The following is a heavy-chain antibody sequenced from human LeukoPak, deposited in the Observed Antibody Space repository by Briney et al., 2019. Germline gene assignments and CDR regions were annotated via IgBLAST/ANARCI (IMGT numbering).Heavy chain of an antibody. CDR2: MSSSSNDI. D-gene: IGHD6-6*01. CDR1: GYTLCSFD. J-gene: IGHJ4*02. Sequence: PGGSLRLSCAAYGYTLCSFDVNCGRDAPDKGVVGVSYMSSSSNDIYYADSGKGTFTSYRDNAKNSLYMQMNSLAAEDSAVYYSARRPSTRHDNWGRGTLVTVSS. V-gene: IGHV3-48*03. CDR3: ARRPSTRHDN.